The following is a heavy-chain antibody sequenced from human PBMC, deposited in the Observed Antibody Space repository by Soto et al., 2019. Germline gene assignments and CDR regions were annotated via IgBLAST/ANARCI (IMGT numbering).Heavy chain of an antibody. J-gene: IGHJ5*02. CDR3: ARAMDIGMASKDNWFDP. V-gene: IGHV3-30-3*01. CDR2: ISYDENNR. Sequence: QVQLVESGGGVVQPGRSLRLSCAASGFTFRSYAMHWVRQAPGKGLEWAATISYDENNRYYTDSVKGRFTISRDNSKNTVYLQVNSLRDEDTAVYYCARAMDIGMASKDNWFDPWGQGTLVTVSS. CDR1: GFTFRSYA. D-gene: IGHD2-2*03.